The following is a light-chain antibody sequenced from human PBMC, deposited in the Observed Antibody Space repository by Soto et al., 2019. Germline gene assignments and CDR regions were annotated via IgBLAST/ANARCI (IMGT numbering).Light chain of an antibody. CDR2: DAS. CDR3: QQRASWPIT. CDR1: QSVSHY. J-gene: IGKJ4*01. V-gene: IGKV3-11*01. Sequence: EIVLTQSPAALSLSPGEKATLSCWASQSVSHYLAWYQQKPGQAPRLLIYDASNRATGIPARFSGSGSATDFTLTISSLEPEDFAVYYCQQRASWPITFGGGTKVEIK.